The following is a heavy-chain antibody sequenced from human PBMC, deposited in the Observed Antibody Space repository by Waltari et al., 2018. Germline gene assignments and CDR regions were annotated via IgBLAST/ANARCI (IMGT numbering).Heavy chain of an antibody. J-gene: IGHJ4*02. CDR3: VRGFSTSPSSY. CDR1: GFTFGSFW. CDR2: ISDDGSRI. Sequence: QLVESGGGLVQPGESLRLSCAASGFTFGSFWMHWVRQVSGKGLVWVSSISDDGSRIGYADSVKGLFTISRDNAKNTLYLQMNRLRGDDTAVYYCVRGFSTSPSSYWGQGALVTVSS. D-gene: IGHD2-2*01. V-gene: IGHV3-74*01.